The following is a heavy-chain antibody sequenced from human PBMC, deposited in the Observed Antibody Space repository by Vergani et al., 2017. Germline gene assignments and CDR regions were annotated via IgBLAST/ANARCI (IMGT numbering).Heavy chain of an antibody. J-gene: IGHJ3*02. Sequence: QVQLVQSGSELKKPGASVKVSCKASGYTFTSYAMNWVRQAPGQGLEWMGWINTNTGNPTYAQGFTGRFVFSLDTSVSTAYLQLSSLKAEDTAVYYCARDYPPDCSGGSCYSAGAFDIWGQGTMVTVSS. D-gene: IGHD2-15*01. CDR2: INTNTGNP. V-gene: IGHV7-4-1*02. CDR3: ARDYPPDCSGGSCYSAGAFDI. CDR1: GYTFTSYA.